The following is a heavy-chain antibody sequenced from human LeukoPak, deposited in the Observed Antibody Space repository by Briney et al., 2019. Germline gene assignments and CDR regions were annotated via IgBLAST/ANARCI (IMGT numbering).Heavy chain of an antibody. Sequence: GGSLRLSCAASRFTFSTYGMHWVRQAPGKGLEWVAVISYDGSNKYYADSVKGRFTISRDNSKNTLYLQMNSLRAEDTAVYYCAKVSSIIRFLEWLTPYFQHWGQGTLVTVSS. D-gene: IGHD3-3*01. V-gene: IGHV3-30*12. CDR2: ISYDGSNK. J-gene: IGHJ1*01. CDR3: AKVSSIIRFLEWLTPYFQH. CDR1: RFTFSTYG.